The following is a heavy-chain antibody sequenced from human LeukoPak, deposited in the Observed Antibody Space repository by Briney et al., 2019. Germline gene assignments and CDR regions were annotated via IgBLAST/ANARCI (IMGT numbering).Heavy chain of an antibody. CDR2: INPNSGGT. CDR1: GYTFTGYY. CDR3: ARGLNQWQLAYYCMDV. V-gene: IGHV1-2*02. Sequence: ASVKVSCKASGYTFTGYYMHWVRQAPGQGLEWMGWINPNSGGTNYAQKFQGRVTMTRDTSISTAYMELSRLRSDDTAVYYCARGLNQWQLAYYCMDVWGKGTTVTVSS. J-gene: IGHJ6*03. D-gene: IGHD6-13*01.